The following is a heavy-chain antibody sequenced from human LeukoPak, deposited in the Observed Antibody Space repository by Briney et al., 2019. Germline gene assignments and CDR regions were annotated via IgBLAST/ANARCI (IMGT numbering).Heavy chain of an antibody. J-gene: IGHJ4*02. Sequence: PSETLSLTCTVSGGSISSSTYYWGWIRQPPGKGLEWIGAIYSSGTTYCNPSLESRVTISVDTSKNQFSLRLTSVTAADTAVCHCARGGLTGSFDYWGQGALVTVSS. V-gene: IGHV4-39*07. CDR1: GGSISSSTYY. D-gene: IGHD3-9*01. CDR3: ARGGLTGSFDY. CDR2: IYSSGTT.